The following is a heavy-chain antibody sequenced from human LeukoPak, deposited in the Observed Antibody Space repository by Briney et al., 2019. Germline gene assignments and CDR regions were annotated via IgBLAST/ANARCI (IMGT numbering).Heavy chain of an antibody. D-gene: IGHD1-1*01. Sequence: GGSLRLSCAASGFTFSSYSMNWVRQAPGKGLEWVSSISSSSSYIYYADSVKGRFTISRDNAKSSLYLQMNSLRAEDTAVYYCARGNAHAFDIWGQGTMVTVSS. CDR3: ARGNAHAFDI. CDR2: ISSSSSYI. V-gene: IGHV3-21*01. CDR1: GFTFSSYS. J-gene: IGHJ3*02.